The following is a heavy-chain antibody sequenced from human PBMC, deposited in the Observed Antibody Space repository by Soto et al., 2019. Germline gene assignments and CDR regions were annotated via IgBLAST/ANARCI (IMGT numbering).Heavy chain of an antibody. CDR1: GDSVTSHY. CDR3: AREYRLCSGGSCYSVTNWFDP. V-gene: IGHV4-59*02. Sequence: SETLSLTCSFSGDSVTSHYLTWIRQSPEMGLEWIGYMYYSGSTYYNPSLKSRVTISVDTSKNQFSLKLSSVTAADTAVYYCAREYRLCSGGSCYSVTNWFDPWGQGTLVTVSS. D-gene: IGHD2-15*01. CDR2: MYYSGST. J-gene: IGHJ5*02.